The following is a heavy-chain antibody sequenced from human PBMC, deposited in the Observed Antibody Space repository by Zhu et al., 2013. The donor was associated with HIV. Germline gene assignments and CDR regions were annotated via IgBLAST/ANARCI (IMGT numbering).Heavy chain of an antibody. CDR3: AGDRQRHVTGAWLEAFDI. CDR1: GGTFSSYA. J-gene: IGHJ3*02. D-gene: IGHD6-19*01. Sequence: QVQLVQSGAEVKKPGSSVKVSCKASGGTFSSYAISWVRQAPGQGLEWMGGIIPIFGTANYAQKFQGRVTITADESTSTAYMELSSLRSEDTAVYYCAGDRQRHVTGAWLEAFDIWGQGTMVTVSS. V-gene: IGHV1-69*12. CDR2: IIPIFGTA.